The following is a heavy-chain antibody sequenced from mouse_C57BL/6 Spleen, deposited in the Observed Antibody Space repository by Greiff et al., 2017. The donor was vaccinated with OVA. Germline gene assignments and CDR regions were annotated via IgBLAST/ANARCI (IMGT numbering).Heavy chain of an antibody. J-gene: IGHJ3*01. CDR1: GYTFTGYW. D-gene: IGHD2-5*01. CDR2: ILPGSGST. V-gene: IGHV1-9*01. Sequence: QVQLQQSGAELMKPGASVKLSCKATGYTFTGYWIEWVKQRPGHGLEWIGEILPGSGSTNYNEKFKGKATFTADTSTNTAYMQLSSLTTEDSAIYYGARGGAYYSNYERFAYWGQGTLVTVSA. CDR3: ARGGAYYSNYERFAY.